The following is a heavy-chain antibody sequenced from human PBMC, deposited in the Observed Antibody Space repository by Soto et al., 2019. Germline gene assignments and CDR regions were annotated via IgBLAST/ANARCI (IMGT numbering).Heavy chain of an antibody. V-gene: IGHV3-74*01. CDR1: GFTFSSYW. J-gene: IGHJ3*02. D-gene: IGHD3-22*01. CDR2: INSDGSST. Sequence: GGSLRLSCAASGFTFSSYWMHWVRQAPGKGLVWVSRINSDGSSTSYADSVKGRFTISRDNAKNTLYLQMNSLRAEDTAVYYCAREHTDYYDSSGHQRHDAFDIWGQGTMVTVSS. CDR3: AREHTDYYDSSGHQRHDAFDI.